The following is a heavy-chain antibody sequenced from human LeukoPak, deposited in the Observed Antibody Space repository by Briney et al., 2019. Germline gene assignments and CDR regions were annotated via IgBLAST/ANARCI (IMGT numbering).Heavy chain of an antibody. CDR2: INPNSGGT. D-gene: IGHD3-22*01. CDR1: GYTFTGYY. J-gene: IGHJ4*02. CDR3: ARPYDYYDSSGYYGFGY. V-gene: IGHV1-2*02. Sequence: ASVKVSCKASGYTFTGYYMHWVRQAPGQGLEWMGWINPNSGGTNYAQKFQGRVTTTRDTSISTAYMELSRLRSDDTAVYYCARPYDYYDSSGYYGFGYWGQGTLVTVSS.